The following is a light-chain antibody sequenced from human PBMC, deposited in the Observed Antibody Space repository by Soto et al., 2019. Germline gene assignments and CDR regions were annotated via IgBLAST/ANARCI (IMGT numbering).Light chain of an antibody. CDR3: QQRSNWLT. V-gene: IGKV3-11*01. CDR2: DAS. CDR1: QSVSSY. J-gene: IGKJ4*01. Sequence: EIVLTQSPATLSLSPGERATLSCRASQSVSSYLAWYQQKPGQAPRLLIYDASNRATGIPARFSGSGTGTTVTLTISRLEHEDFAVYYRQQRSNWLTFGGGTKVEIK.